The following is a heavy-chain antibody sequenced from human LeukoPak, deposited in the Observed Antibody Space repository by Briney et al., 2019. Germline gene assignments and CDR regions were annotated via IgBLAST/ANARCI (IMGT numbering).Heavy chain of an antibody. CDR2: INPNSGGT. J-gene: IGHJ6*03. CDR1: GYTFTGYY. Sequence: GASVKVSCKASGYTFTGYYMHWVRQAPGQGLEWMGWINPNSGGTNYAQKFQGRVTMTRDTSISTAYMELSRLRSDDTAVYYCARAFYDFWSGYLYYYYMDVWGKGTTVTVSS. CDR3: ARAFYDFWSGYLYYYYMDV. V-gene: IGHV1-2*02. D-gene: IGHD3-3*01.